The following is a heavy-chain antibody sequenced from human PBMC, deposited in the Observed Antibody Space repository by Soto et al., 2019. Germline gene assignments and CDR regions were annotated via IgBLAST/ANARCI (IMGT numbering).Heavy chain of an antibody. Sequence: ASVTVSCQASGYTFTGYYMHWVRQAPGQGLEWMGWINPNSGGTNYAQKFQGWVTMTRDTSISTAYMELSRLRSDDTAVYYCARSITIFGVVSYYFDYWGQGTLVTVS. CDR3: ARSITIFGVVSYYFDY. CDR1: GYTFTGYY. J-gene: IGHJ4*02. CDR2: INPNSGGT. V-gene: IGHV1-2*04. D-gene: IGHD3-3*01.